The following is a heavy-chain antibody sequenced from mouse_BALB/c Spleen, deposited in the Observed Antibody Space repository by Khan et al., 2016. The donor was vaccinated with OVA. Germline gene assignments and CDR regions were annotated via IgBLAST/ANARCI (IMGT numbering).Heavy chain of an antibody. Sequence: QVQLKQSGPGLVQPSQSLSITCTVSGFSLTTYGVHWVRQSPGKGLVWLGVIWSGGITDYNAPFISRLSISKDNSKSQVFFKMNSLQANDTAIYYCARNYDYDEGLAYWGQGTLVTVSA. CDR1: GFSLTTYG. CDR3: ARNYDYDEGLAY. D-gene: IGHD2-4*01. CDR2: IWSGGIT. J-gene: IGHJ3*01. V-gene: IGHV2-2*02.